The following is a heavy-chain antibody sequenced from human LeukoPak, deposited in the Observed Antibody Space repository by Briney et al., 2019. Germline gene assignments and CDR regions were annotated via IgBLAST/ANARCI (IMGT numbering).Heavy chain of an antibody. CDR3: AREFGGYSSDYYVMDV. J-gene: IGHJ6*02. Sequence: SRGSLRLSCAASGFTFSSYGMHCVRQAPRKGLECVAVTWSDGINGYYGDSVKGGVTISRDNSKNTVYLKMNSLRAEDTAVYYCAREFGGYSSDYYVMDVWGQGTTVTVSS. CDR2: TWSDGING. CDR1: GFTFSSYG. D-gene: IGHD5-12*01. V-gene: IGHV3-33*01.